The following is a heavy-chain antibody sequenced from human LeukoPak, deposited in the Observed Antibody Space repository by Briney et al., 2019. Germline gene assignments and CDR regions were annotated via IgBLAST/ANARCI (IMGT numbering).Heavy chain of an antibody. J-gene: IGHJ4*02. Sequence: ASVKVSCKASGGTFSSYAISWVRQAPGQRLEWMGWINAGNGNTKYSQKFQGRVTITRDTSASTAYMELSSLRSEDTAVYYCASGGYETPFDYWGQGTLVTVSS. CDR2: INAGNGNT. CDR3: ASGGYETPFDY. V-gene: IGHV1-3*01. D-gene: IGHD3-22*01. CDR1: GGTFSSYA.